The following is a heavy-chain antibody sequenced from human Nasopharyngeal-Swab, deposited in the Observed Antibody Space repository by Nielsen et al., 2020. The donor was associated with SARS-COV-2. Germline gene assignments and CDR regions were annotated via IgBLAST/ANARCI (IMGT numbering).Heavy chain of an antibody. V-gene: IGHV3-9*01. J-gene: IGHJ6*02. D-gene: IGHD6-19*01. CDR2: ISWNSGSI. CDR3: AKDKGSGWSDYYGMDV. Sequence: SLKISCAASGFTVSSNYMSWVRQAPGKGLEWVSGISWNSGSIGYADSVKGRFTISRDNAKNSLYLQMNSLRAEDTALYYCAKDKGSGWSDYYGMDVWGQGTTVTVSS. CDR1: GFTVSSNY.